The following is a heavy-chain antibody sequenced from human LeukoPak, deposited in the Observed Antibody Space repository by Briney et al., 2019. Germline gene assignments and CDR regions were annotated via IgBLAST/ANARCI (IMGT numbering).Heavy chain of an antibody. D-gene: IGHD2-15*01. CDR2: ITGNGGST. CDR3: AKLADDHI. Sequence: KPGGSLRLSCAASGITFTTYAMSWVRQAPGKGLEWVSVITGNGGSTDYADSVKGRFTISRDNSKNTLYLQMNSLRAEDTAVYYCAKLADDHIWGLGTMVTVSS. J-gene: IGHJ3*02. CDR1: GITFTTYA. V-gene: IGHV3-23*01.